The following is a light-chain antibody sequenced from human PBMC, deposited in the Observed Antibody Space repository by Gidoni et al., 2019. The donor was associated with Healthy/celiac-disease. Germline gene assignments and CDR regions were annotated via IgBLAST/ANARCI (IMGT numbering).Light chain of an antibody. CDR1: SGSVSTSYY. CDR2: RPH. Sequence: QTVVTQEPSFSVSPGGTVTLTCGLSSGSVSTSYYHSWYQQTPGQAPRPLIYRPHTRSSGVPDRFSGSILGNKAALTITGAQADDESDYYCVLYMGSGIWVFGGGTKLTVL. CDR3: VLYMGSGIWV. V-gene: IGLV8-61*01. J-gene: IGLJ3*02.